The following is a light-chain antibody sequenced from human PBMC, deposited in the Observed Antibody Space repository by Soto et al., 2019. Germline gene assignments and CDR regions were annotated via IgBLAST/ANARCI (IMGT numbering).Light chain of an antibody. CDR3: SSYPSSNTLEV. CDR1: SRDVGGSNY. Sequence: QSVLIQPASVSGSPGQSITISCTGTSRDVGGSNYVSWYQHHPHRAPKLLIYEVSYRPSGVSSRFSGSKSGNTASLTISGLQAEDEADYYCSSYPSSNTLEVFGVGTKVTVL. V-gene: IGLV2-14*01. CDR2: EVS. J-gene: IGLJ1*01.